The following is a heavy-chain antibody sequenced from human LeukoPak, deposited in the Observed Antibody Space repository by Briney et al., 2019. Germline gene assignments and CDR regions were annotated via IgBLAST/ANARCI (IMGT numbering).Heavy chain of an antibody. Sequence: SETLSLTCAVSGGSFSGYLWSWIRQPPGKGLEWIGEINYNGESTNYNPSLKSRVTISVDRSKNQFSLKLSSVTAADTAVYYCARGWYSSSWYLDYWGQGTLVTVSS. CDR2: INYNGEST. J-gene: IGHJ4*02. CDR3: ARGWYSSSWYLDY. CDR1: GGSFSGYL. D-gene: IGHD6-13*01. V-gene: IGHV4-34*01.